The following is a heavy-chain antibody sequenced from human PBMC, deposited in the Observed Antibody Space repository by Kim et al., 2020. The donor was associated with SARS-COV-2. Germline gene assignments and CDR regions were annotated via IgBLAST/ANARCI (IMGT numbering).Heavy chain of an antibody. CDR3: ARSSSTSCPCYYMDV. J-gene: IGHJ6*03. CDR1: GFTFSTYW. V-gene: IGHV3-74*01. D-gene: IGHD2-2*01. CDR2: ISSDGITT. Sequence: GGSLRLSCAASGFTFSTYWMYWVRQAPGKGLVWVSRISSDGITTNYADSVKGRFTISRDNAKNTLYLQMDSLRAEDTAVYYCARSSSTSCPCYYMDVWGKETPVPVTS.